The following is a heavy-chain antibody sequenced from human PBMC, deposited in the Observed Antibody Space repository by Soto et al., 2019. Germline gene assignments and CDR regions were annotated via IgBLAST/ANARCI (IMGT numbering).Heavy chain of an antibody. Sequence: QVQLQQWGAGLLKPSETLSLTCAVYGGSFSGYYWSWIRQPPGKGLEWIGEINHSGSTNYNPSLKSRVAISVDTSKNQFSLKLSSVTAADTAVYYCARGRYYDFPYFDYWGQGTLVTVSS. CDR1: GGSFSGYY. CDR2: INHSGST. D-gene: IGHD3-3*01. J-gene: IGHJ4*02. CDR3: ARGRYYDFPYFDY. V-gene: IGHV4-34*01.